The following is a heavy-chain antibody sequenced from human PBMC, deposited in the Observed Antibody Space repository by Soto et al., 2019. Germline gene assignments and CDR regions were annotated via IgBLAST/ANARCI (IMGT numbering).Heavy chain of an antibody. CDR1: GYTFTGYA. V-gene: IGHV1-3*01. J-gene: IGHJ4*02. CDR2: INAGNGNT. D-gene: IGHD6-19*01. CDR3: AGAVAVPADFDY. Sequence: ASVKVSCKASGYTFTGYAIHWVRQAPGQRLEWMGWINAGNGNTKYSQKFQGRVTITRDTSASTAYMELSSLRSEDTAVYYCAGAVAVPADFDYWGQGTLVTVSS.